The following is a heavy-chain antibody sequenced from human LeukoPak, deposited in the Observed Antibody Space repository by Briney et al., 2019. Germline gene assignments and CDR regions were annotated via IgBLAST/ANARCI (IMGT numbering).Heavy chain of an antibody. CDR2: IYYSGST. CDR3: ARGPFYYMDV. CDR1: GGSISSDY. J-gene: IGHJ6*03. Sequence: SETLSLTCTVSGGSISSDYWSWIRQPPGKGLEWIGYIYYSGSTNYNPSLKSRVTISVDTSKNQFSLRLSSVTAADTAVYYCARGPFYYMDVWGKGTTVTVSS. V-gene: IGHV4-59*01.